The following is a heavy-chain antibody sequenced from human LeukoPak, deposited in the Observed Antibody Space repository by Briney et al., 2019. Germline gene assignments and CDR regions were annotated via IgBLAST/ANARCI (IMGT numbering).Heavy chain of an antibody. CDR1: GGSISSYY. J-gene: IGHJ4*02. Sequence: SETLSLTCTVSGGSISSYYWSWIRQPPGKGLEWIGSIYYSGSTYYNPSLKSRVTISVDTSKNQFSLKLSSVTAADTAVYYCARTLRGGFDYWGQGTLVTVSS. CDR2: IYYSGST. CDR3: ARTLRGGFDY. V-gene: IGHV4-59*12.